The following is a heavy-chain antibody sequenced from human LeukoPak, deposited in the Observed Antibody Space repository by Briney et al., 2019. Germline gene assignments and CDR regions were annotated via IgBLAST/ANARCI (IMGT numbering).Heavy chain of an antibody. D-gene: IGHD4-17*01. J-gene: IGHJ4*02. Sequence: GGSLRLSCAASGFSFSTYEMNWVRQAPGKGLEWVKYISSSGGTTFYADSVKGRLTISRDNAKNSLYLHMNSLRGADTAVYYCARGAPTVTPTPFDYWGQGTLVTVSS. CDR3: ARGAPTVTPTPFDY. CDR2: ISSSGGTT. V-gene: IGHV3-48*03. CDR1: GFSFSTYE.